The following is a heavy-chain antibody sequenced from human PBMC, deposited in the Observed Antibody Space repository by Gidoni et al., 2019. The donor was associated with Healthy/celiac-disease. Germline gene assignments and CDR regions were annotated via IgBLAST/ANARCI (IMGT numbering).Heavy chain of an antibody. Sequence: QVQLVQSGAEVKKPGAAVKVSCKASGYTFTSYYMPWVRQAPGQGLEWMGIINPSGCSTSDAQKFQGRVTMTRDTSTSTVYIELSSLGSEDTAVYCCARDSQRGTLAVAGNSFGYWGQGTLVTVSS. CDR2: INPSGCST. V-gene: IGHV1-46*03. CDR1: GYTFTSYY. CDR3: ARDSQRGTLAVAGNSFGY. D-gene: IGHD6-19*01. J-gene: IGHJ4*02.